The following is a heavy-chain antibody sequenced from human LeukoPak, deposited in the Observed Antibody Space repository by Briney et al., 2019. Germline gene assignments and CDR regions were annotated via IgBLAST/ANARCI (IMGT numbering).Heavy chain of an antibody. J-gene: IGHJ3*02. V-gene: IGHV4-39*01. CDR2: IYYSGST. Sequence: PSETLSLTCTVSGGSISSSSYYWGWIRQPPGKGLEWIGSIYYSGSTYYNPSLKSRVTISVDTSKNQFSLKLSSVTAADTAVYYCARGGFSSGLASHHAFDIWGQGTMVTVSS. D-gene: IGHD3-3*01. CDR1: GGSISSSSYY. CDR3: ARGGFSSGLASHHAFDI.